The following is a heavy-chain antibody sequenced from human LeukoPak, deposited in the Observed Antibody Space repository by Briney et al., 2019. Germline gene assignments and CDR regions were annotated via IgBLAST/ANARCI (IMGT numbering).Heavy chain of an antibody. CDR1: GYTFTSYY. CDR2: INPSGGST. CDR3: ARVGGLQLFDY. V-gene: IGHV1-46*01. D-gene: IGHD5-24*01. Sequence: ASVKVSCKASGYTFTSYYMHWVRQAPGQGLEWMGIINPSGGSTSYAQKFQGRVTMTRDTSTSTVYMELSSPRSEDTAVYYCARVGGLQLFDYWGQGTLVSVSS. J-gene: IGHJ4*02.